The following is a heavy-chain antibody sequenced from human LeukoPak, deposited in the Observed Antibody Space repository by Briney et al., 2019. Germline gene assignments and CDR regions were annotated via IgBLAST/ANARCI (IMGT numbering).Heavy chain of an antibody. CDR2: IIPILGIA. V-gene: IGHV1-69*02. CDR3: ASSAPYESSGLYFDY. Sequence: GASVKVSCKASGGTFSSYTISWVRQAPGQGLEWMGRIIPILGIANYAQKFQGRVTITADKSTSTAYMELSSLRSEDTAVYYCASSAPYESSGLYFDYWGQGTLVAVSS. J-gene: IGHJ4*02. D-gene: IGHD3-22*01. CDR1: GGTFSSYT.